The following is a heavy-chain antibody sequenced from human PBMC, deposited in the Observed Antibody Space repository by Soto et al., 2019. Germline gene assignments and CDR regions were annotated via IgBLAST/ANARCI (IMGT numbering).Heavy chain of an antibody. D-gene: IGHD5-12*01. J-gene: IGHJ6*03. V-gene: IGHV1-8*01. CDR1: GYTFTSYD. CDR3: ARGEEIGATTSHYYYYYMDV. Sequence: QVQLVQSGAEVKKPGASVKVSCKASGYTFTSYDINWVRKATGQGLEWMGWMNPNSGNTGYAQKFTGRVTMTRNTPISTAYMELSSLRSEDTAVYYCARGEEIGATTSHYYYYYMDVWGKGTTVTVSS. CDR2: MNPNSGNT.